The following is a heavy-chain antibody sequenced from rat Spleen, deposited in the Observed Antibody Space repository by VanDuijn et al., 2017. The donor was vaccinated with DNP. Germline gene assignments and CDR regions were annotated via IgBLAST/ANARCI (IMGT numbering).Heavy chain of an antibody. CDR1: GFSLTTYS. J-gene: IGHJ3*01. CDR3: ARSKYNYVGWFAY. Sequence: QVQLKESGPGLVQPSETLSLTCTVSGFSLTTYSVSWVRQPSGKGLEWIATMSSGGSTYYNSVLKSRLSINRDTSESQVFLKMNSLQTEDTAMYFCARSKYNYVGWFAYWGQGTLVTVSS. V-gene: IGHV2-6*01. CDR2: MSSGGST. D-gene: IGHD1-5*01.